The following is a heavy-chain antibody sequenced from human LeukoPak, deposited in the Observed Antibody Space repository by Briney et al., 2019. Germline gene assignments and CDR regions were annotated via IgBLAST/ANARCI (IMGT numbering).Heavy chain of an antibody. V-gene: IGHV1-18*01. D-gene: IGHD3-22*01. CDR2: IGTYKGNT. CDR3: ARTPGMVVVKTFYCMDV. Sequence: ASVKVSCKASGGTFSSYAISWVRQAPGQGLEWMGWIGTYKGNTNYAQMFQGRVTMTTDTSTSTAYMELKNLRSDDTAVYYCARTPGMVVVKTFYCMDVWGQGTTVTVSS. CDR1: GGTFSSYA. J-gene: IGHJ6*02.